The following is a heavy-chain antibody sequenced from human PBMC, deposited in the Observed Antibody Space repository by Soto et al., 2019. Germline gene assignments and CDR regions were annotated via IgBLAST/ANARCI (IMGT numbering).Heavy chain of an antibody. D-gene: IGHD1-7*01. CDR1: GFTFSSYA. CDR3: ARTELCDY. CDR2: ISGGGGSI. J-gene: IGHJ4*02. V-gene: IGHV3-23*01. Sequence: GGSLRLSCAASGFTFSSYAMTWVRQAPGKGLEWVSGISGGGGSIYHADSVKGRFTISRDNAKNSLYLQMNSLRAEDTAVYYRARTELCDYWGQGSLVTVSS.